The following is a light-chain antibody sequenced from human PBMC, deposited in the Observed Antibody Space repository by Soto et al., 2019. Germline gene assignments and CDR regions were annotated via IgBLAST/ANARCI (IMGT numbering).Light chain of an antibody. CDR2: GSS. J-gene: IGKJ2*01. CDR3: QQYGSSPPYT. V-gene: IGKV3-20*01. Sequence: EIVLTQSPGTLSLSPGERATLSCRASQSVSGNYFAWYQQKPGQSPRLLIYGSSDRAAAIPDRFSGSGSATDFTLTITAVEPEDFAVYYCQQYGSSPPYTFGQGTKLEIK. CDR1: QSVSGNY.